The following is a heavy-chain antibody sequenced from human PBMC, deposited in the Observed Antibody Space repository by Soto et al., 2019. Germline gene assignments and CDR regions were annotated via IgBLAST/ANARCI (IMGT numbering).Heavy chain of an antibody. J-gene: IGHJ6*02. Sequence: QVQLVQSGAEVKKPGASVKVSCKASGYTFTSYGISWVRQAPGQGLEWMGWISAYNGNTNYAQKLQGRVTMTTDTSTSTAYIEQRSLRSDDTAVYSWARGRGAYGMDVWGQGTPVTVSS. CDR2: ISAYNGNT. CDR3: ARGRGAYGMDV. CDR1: GYTFTSYG. V-gene: IGHV1-18*01.